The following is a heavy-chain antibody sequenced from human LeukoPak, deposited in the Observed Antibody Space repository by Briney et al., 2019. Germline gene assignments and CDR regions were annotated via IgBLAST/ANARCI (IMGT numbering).Heavy chain of an antibody. CDR3: ARRRLGYYFDY. J-gene: IGHJ4*02. CDR1: GGSFSGYY. V-gene: IGHV4-34*01. D-gene: IGHD5-24*01. CDR2: INPRGST. Sequence: SETLSLTCGVYGGSFSGYYWSWIRKPQGKGLEWIGEINPRGSTNYNPSLKSRVTLSADTSKNQFSLTLNSVTAADTAVYYCARRRLGYYFDYWGQGTLVTVSS.